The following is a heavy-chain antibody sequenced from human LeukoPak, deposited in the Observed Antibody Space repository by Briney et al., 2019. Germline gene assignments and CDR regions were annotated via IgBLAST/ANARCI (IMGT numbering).Heavy chain of an antibody. CDR3: ARNPADFWSGYYDY. Sequence: RGSLRLSCAASGFTFSSYWMNWVRQAPGKGLVWVSRIASDGSSTTYADSVKGRFSISRDNAKNTLYLQMNSLRVEDTAVYYCARNPADFWSGYYDYWGQGTLVTVSS. CDR1: GFTFSSYW. J-gene: IGHJ4*02. CDR2: IASDGSST. D-gene: IGHD3-3*01. V-gene: IGHV3-74*01.